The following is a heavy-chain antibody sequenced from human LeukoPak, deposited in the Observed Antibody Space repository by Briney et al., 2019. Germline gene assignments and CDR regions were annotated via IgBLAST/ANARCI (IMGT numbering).Heavy chain of an antibody. V-gene: IGHV1-8*01. CDR2: MNPNSGNT. CDR1: GYTFTSYD. Sequence: ASVKVSCKASGYTFTSYDINWVRQATGQGLEWMGWMNPNSGNTGYAQKFQGRVTMTRNTSISTAYMELSSLRSEDTAVYYCARAASSTSSLWGYYYYYYMDVWGKGTTVTVSS. D-gene: IGHD2-2*01. J-gene: IGHJ6*03. CDR3: ARAASSTSSLWGYYYYYYMDV.